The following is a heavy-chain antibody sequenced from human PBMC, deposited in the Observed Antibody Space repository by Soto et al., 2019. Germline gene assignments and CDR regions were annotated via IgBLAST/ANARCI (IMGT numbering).Heavy chain of an antibody. V-gene: IGHV3-30*01. CDR2: ISFDGSDK. CDR1: VFTFSTYA. D-gene: IGHD2-2*01. J-gene: IGHJ6*02. CDR3: ARDPLYCSSARCRTNGMHV. Sequence: VGSLRLSCAASVFTFSTYAMHWVRHSPGKWLEWVTFISFDGSDKFYADSVKGRFTISRDNSKNALYLQMNSLRAEDTAVYYCARDPLYCSSARCRTNGMHVWGQATTVTVSS.